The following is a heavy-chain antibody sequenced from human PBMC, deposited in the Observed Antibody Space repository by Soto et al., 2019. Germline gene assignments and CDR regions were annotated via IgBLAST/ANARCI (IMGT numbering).Heavy chain of an antibody. CDR2: IYYSGST. V-gene: IGHV4-39*01. Sequence: SETLSLTCTVSGGSISSSSYYWGWIRQPPGKGLEWIGSIYYSGSTYYNPSLKSRVTISVDTSKNQFSLKLSSVTAADTAVYYCARIHLIIDSSRYYLSWFDPWGQGTLVTVSS. J-gene: IGHJ5*02. CDR1: GGSISSSSYY. D-gene: IGHD3-22*01. CDR3: ARIHLIIDSSRYYLSWFDP.